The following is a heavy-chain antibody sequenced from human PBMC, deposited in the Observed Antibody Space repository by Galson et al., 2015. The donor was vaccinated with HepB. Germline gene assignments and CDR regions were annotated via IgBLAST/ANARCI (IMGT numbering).Heavy chain of an antibody. Sequence: SVKVSCKASGYTFSSYSITWVRQAPGQGLEWMAWINPYNRETRFARKFQGRVTLTTNTFTSTAYMELRSLRSDDTAVYYCARGAIVEVVGGTKSNWFDPWGQGTLVTVSS. CDR3: ARGAIVEVVGGTKSNWFDP. CDR1: GYTFSSYS. J-gene: IGHJ5*02. V-gene: IGHV1-18*01. D-gene: IGHD2-15*01. CDR2: INPYNRET.